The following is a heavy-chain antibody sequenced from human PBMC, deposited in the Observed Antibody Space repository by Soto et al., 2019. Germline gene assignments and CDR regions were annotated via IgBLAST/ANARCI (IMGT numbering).Heavy chain of an antibody. D-gene: IGHD5-12*01. CDR2: INPSGGST. CDR1: GYTFTSYY. Sequence: ASVKVSCKASGYTFTSYYMHWVRQAPGQGLEWMGIINPSGGSTSYAQKFQGRVTMTRDTSTSTVYMELSSLRSEDTAVYYCARDGGYSGYDHAPGVIWFDPWGQGTLVTVSS. V-gene: IGHV1-46*03. J-gene: IGHJ5*02. CDR3: ARDGGYSGYDHAPGVIWFDP.